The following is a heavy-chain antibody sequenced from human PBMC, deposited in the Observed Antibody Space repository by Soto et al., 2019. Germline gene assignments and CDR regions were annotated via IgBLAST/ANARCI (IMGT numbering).Heavy chain of an antibody. D-gene: IGHD6-19*01. V-gene: IGHV3-30-3*01. CDR3: AREMSLAVAAPGF. Sequence: QVQLVESGGGVVQPGRSLRLSCVASGFTLSSYTMYWVRQAPGKGLEWVASTSPDGINEYYADSAKGRFTISRDSSKNTLVVQMNSLRAEDAAIFFCAREMSLAVAAPGFWGQGTLVTVSS. J-gene: IGHJ4*02. CDR1: GFTLSSYT. CDR2: TSPDGINE.